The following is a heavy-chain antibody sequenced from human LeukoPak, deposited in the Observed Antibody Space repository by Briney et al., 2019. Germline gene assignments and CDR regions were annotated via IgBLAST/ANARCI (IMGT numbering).Heavy chain of an antibody. CDR1: GGSFSGYY. CDR3: VGGWWFDP. CDR2: INHSGST. V-gene: IGHV4-34*01. J-gene: IGHJ5*02. D-gene: IGHD6-19*01. Sequence: SETLSLTCAVYGGSFSGYYWSWIRQPPGKGLEWIGEINHSGSTNYNPSLKSRVTISVDTSKNQFSLKLSSVTAADAAVYYCVGGWWFDPWGQGTLVTVSS.